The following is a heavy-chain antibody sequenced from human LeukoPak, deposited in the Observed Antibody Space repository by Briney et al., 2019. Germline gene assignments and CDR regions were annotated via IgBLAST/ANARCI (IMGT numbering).Heavy chain of an antibody. CDR1: GHSISSDYY. CDR3: AREGPNNFGYHHH. J-gene: IGHJ5*02. D-gene: IGHD5-18*01. Sequence: SETLSLTCAVSGHSISSDYYWGWIRQPQGKGLEWIGSISHSGNTYYNPSLRSRVTISVDTSKNQFSLKLTFVTAADTAVYYCAREGPNNFGYHHHWGQGTLVTVSS. V-gene: IGHV4-38-2*02. CDR2: ISHSGNT.